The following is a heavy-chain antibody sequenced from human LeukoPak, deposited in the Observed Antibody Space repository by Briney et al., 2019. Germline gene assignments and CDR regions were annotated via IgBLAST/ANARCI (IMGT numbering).Heavy chain of an antibody. D-gene: IGHD5-12*01. CDR2: IYYSGST. V-gene: IGHV4-39*07. CDR1: GGSISSSSYY. Sequence: ETLSLTCTVSGGSISSSSYYWGWIRQPPGKGLEWIGSIYYSGSTYYNPSLKSRVTISVDTSKNQFSLKLSSVTAADTAVYYCARDYSGQGPPLYCFDYWGQGTLVTVSS. CDR3: ARDYSGQGPPLYCFDY. J-gene: IGHJ4*02.